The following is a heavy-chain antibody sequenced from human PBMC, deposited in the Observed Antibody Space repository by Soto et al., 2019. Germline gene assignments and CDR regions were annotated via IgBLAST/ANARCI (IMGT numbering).Heavy chain of an antibody. J-gene: IGHJ4*02. V-gene: IGHV4-59*01. CDR2: TFHSGNA. Sequence: SETLSLTCSVSGGSMRNVYWSWIRQPPGKGLEWLGFTFHSGNAKYNPSLQSRVTMSIDTSENQLSLSLESATAADTALYFCARAHAPTLPFDFWGQGTLVTVSS. D-gene: IGHD2-15*01. CDR3: ARAHAPTLPFDF. CDR1: GGSMRNVY.